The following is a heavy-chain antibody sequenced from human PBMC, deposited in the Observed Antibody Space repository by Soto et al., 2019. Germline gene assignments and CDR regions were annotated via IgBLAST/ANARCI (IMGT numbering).Heavy chain of an antibody. V-gene: IGHV4-38-2*01. CDR1: GYCMSSGYY. Sequence: ETLPLPCAVSGYCMSSGYYWGWLRQPPVKGLEWIGSIYHSGSTYYNPSLKSRVTISVDTSKNQFSLKLSSVTAEDTAVYYCARGPPAMITFGGVMARRGVVDYWGQGTLVTVPA. CDR2: IYHSGST. CDR3: ARGPPAMITFGGVMARRGVVDY. J-gene: IGHJ4*02. D-gene: IGHD3-16*01.